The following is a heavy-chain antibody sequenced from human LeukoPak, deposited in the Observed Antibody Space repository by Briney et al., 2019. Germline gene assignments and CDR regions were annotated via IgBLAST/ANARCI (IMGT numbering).Heavy chain of an antibody. CDR2: IKQDGTDK. V-gene: IGHV3-7*01. J-gene: IGHJ5*02. CDR1: GFTFSSYW. Sequence: GGSLRLSCAASGFTFSSYWMTWVRRAPGKGLEWVANIKQDGTDKYYVDSVKGRFTISRDNAKNSLFLQLGSLRADDTAVYYCARASMGGRDYHLDPWGQGTLVTVSS. D-gene: IGHD4/OR15-4a*01. CDR3: ARASMGGRDYHLDP.